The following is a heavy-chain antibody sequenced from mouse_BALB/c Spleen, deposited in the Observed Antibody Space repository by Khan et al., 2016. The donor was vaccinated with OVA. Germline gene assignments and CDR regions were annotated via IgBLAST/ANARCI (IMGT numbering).Heavy chain of an antibody. CDR3: ARSYGSCAMDY. Sequence: EVQLQESGPSLVKPSQTLSLTCSVTGDSITSGFWNWIRKFPGNKFEYLGYITYSGNTYYNPSLKSRISITRDTSKSQYYLQLNSVTTEDTATYYLARSYGSCAMDYWGQGTSVTVSS. V-gene: IGHV3-8*02. D-gene: IGHD1-1*01. CDR2: ITYSGNT. J-gene: IGHJ4*01. CDR1: GDSITSGF.